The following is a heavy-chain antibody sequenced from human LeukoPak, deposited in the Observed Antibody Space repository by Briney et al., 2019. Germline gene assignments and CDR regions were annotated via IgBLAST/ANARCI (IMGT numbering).Heavy chain of an antibody. V-gene: IGHV3-23*01. CDR2: ISASAITT. J-gene: IGHJ4*02. CDR1: GFIFNIYA. Sequence: GGSLRLSCAASGFIFNIYAMSWVRQAPGKGLEGVSGISASAITTYYTDSVKGRFTISRDSSENTLSLQMNSLRAEDTAVYYCVTTLGKAASNRTDYWGQGTLVTVSS. D-gene: IGHD6-13*01. CDR3: VTTLGKAASNRTDY.